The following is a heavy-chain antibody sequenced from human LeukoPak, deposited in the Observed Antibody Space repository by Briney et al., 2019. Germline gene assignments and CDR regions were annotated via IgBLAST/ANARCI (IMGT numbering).Heavy chain of an antibody. CDR2: ISGSAGST. CDR3: AKKWGVGTTTLDYFDY. D-gene: IGHD1-26*01. CDR1: GFTFTTYA. V-gene: IGHV3-23*01. Sequence: GGSLRLSCAASGFTFTTYAMSWVRQAPGKGLEWVSGISGSAGSTYYADSVKGRFTISRDNSKNTLYLQMNSLTDDDTAVYYCAKKWGVGTTTLDYFDYWGQGTLVTVSS. J-gene: IGHJ4*02.